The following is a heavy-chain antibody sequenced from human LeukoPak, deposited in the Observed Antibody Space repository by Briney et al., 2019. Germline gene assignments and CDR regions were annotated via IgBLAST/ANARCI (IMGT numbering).Heavy chain of an antibody. V-gene: IGHV3-23*01. D-gene: IGHD2-8*02. Sequence: GGSLRLSCAASGFTFSTFAMIWVRQPPGKGLEWVSSIFPSGGEIHYADSVRSRFTISRDNSKSTLSLQMNSLRAEDTAIYYCATYRQVLLPFESWGQGTLVTVSS. J-gene: IGHJ4*02. CDR2: IFPSGGEI. CDR1: GFTFSTFA. CDR3: ATYRQVLLPFES.